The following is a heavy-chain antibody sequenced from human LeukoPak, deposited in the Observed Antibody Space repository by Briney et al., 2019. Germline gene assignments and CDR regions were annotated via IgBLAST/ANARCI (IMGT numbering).Heavy chain of an antibody. V-gene: IGHV3-7*01. CDR1: GFTFSNYW. J-gene: IGHJ4*02. CDR2: IKQDGSEK. D-gene: IGHD3-16*01. Sequence: GGSLRLSCAASGFTFSNYWMGWVRQAPGKGLEWVANIKQDGSEKYYVDSVKGRFTISRDNAKNSLYLQMNSLRAEDTAVYYCARGLGVLYWGQGTLVTVSS. CDR3: ARGLGVLY.